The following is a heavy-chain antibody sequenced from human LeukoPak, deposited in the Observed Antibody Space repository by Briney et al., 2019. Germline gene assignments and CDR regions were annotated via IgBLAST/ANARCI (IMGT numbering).Heavy chain of an antibody. CDR2: INPSGGST. J-gene: IGHJ3*02. CDR3: ARERRVDIVATTDAFDI. V-gene: IGHV1-46*01. CDR1: GYTFTSYG. Sequence: ASVKVSCKASGYTFTSYGISWVRQAPGQGLEWMGIINPSGGSTSCAQKFQGRVTMTRDTSTSTVYMELSSLRSEDTAVYYCARERRVDIVATTDAFDIWGQGTMVTVSS. D-gene: IGHD5-12*01.